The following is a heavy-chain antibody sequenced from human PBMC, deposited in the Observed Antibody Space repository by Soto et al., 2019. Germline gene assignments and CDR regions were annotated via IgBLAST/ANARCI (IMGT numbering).Heavy chain of an antibody. D-gene: IGHD3-10*01. V-gene: IGHV1-69*13. CDR3: ASFDKYYGSGSSNY. CDR1: GGTFSSYA. Sequence: GASVKVSCKASGGTFSSYAISWVRQAPGQGLEWMGGIIPIFGTANYAQKFQGRVTITADESTSTAYMELSSLRSEDTAVYYCASFDKYYGSGSSNYWGQGTLVTVSS. J-gene: IGHJ4*02. CDR2: IIPIFGTA.